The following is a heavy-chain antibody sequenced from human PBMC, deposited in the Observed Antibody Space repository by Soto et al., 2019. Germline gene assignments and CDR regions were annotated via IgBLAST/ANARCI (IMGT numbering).Heavy chain of an antibody. Sequence: AASVKVSCKASGGTFSSYAISWVRQAPGQGLEWMGGIIPIFGTANYAQKFQGRVTITADKSTSTAYMELSSLRPEDTAVYYCARGPHIVMVTAIQGGTNGFDPWGQGTLVTVSS. D-gene: IGHD2-21*02. V-gene: IGHV1-69*06. CDR1: GGTFSSYA. J-gene: IGHJ5*02. CDR3: ARGPHIVMVTAIQGGTNGFDP. CDR2: IIPIFGTA.